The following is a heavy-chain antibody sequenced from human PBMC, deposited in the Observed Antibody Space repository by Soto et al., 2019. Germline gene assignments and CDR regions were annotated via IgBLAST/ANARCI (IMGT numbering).Heavy chain of an antibody. D-gene: IGHD6-13*01. CDR3: ARSGRDRSSWSDDALDM. J-gene: IGHJ3*02. Sequence: EVQLVESGGGLVQPGGSLRLSCAASGFTFSDHYMDWVRQAPGKGLEWVGRIRNKPNSYTTEYAASVKGRFTISRDDSKNSLYLQMNSLKTEDTAVYYCARSGRDRSSWSDDALDMWGHGTMVIVSS. CDR2: IRNKPNSYTT. V-gene: IGHV3-72*01. CDR1: GFTFSDHY.